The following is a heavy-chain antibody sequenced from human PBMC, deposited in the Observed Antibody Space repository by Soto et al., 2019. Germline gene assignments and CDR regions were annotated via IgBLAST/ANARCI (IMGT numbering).Heavy chain of an antibody. D-gene: IGHD2-15*01. CDR1: GGSISSSSYY. CDR3: ARDMVVAATTYFDY. J-gene: IGHJ4*02. Sequence: SETLSLTCTVSGGSISSSSYYWGWIRQPPGKGLEWIGNIYYSGSTNYNPSLKSRVTISVDTSKNQFSLKLSSVTAADTAVYYCARDMVVAATTYFDYWGQGTLVTVSS. V-gene: IGHV4-39*07. CDR2: IYYSGST.